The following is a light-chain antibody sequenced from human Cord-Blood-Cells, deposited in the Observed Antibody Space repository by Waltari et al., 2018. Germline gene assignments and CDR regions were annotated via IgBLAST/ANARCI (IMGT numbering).Light chain of an antibody. J-gene: IGKJ2*01. CDR2: GAS. CDR1: QSVSSSY. V-gene: IGKV3-20*01. Sequence: EIVLTQSPGTLSLSPGERATLYCRASQSVSSSYLAWYQQKPGQAPRLLIYGASSRATGIPDRFSGSGSGTDFTLTISRLEPEDFAVYYCQQYGSSPYTFGQGNKLEIK. CDR3: QQYGSSPYT.